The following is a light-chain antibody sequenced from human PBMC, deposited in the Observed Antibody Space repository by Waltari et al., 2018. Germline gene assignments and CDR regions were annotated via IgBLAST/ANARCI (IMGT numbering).Light chain of an antibody. Sequence: EIVMTQSPVTLSVSPRERATLSCRASQSISSNLAWYKQKPGQSPRLLIHGASTRATGIPARFSGSGSGTDFTLTISSLQSEDFAVYFCQQYNTWPTFGGGTKVEIK. CDR1: QSISSN. V-gene: IGKV3-15*01. J-gene: IGKJ4*01. CDR3: QQYNTWPT. CDR2: GAS.